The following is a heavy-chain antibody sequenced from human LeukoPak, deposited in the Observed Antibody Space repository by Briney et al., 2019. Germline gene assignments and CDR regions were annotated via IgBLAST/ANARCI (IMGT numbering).Heavy chain of an antibody. CDR3: AGYHYGSGSYSW. CDR2: ISGSSSFI. D-gene: IGHD3-10*01. CDR1: GFTSSTYN. J-gene: IGHJ4*02. Sequence: GGSLRLSCAASGFTSSTYNMNWVRQAPGKGLEWVSSISGSSSFIYYADSVKGRFTISRDNAKISLYLQMNSLRAEDTAVYYCAGYHYGSGSYSWGGQGTLVTVSS. V-gene: IGHV3-21*01.